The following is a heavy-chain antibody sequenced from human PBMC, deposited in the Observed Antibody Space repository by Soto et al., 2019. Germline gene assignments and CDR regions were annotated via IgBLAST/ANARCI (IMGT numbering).Heavy chain of an antibody. J-gene: IGHJ4*02. CDR2: IYYSGST. CDR1: GGSVSPDY. CDR3: ARDSSGSFDY. Sequence: SETLSLTCTVSGGSVSPDYWSWIRQHPGKGLEWIGYIYYSGSTYYNPSLKSRVTISVDTSKNQFSLKLSSVTAADTAVYYCARDSSGSFDYWGQGTLVTVSS. D-gene: IGHD3-22*01. V-gene: IGHV4-31*03.